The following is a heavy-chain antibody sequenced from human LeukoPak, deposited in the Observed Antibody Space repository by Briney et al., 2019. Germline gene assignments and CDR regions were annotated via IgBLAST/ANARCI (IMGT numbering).Heavy chain of an antibody. CDR1: GGTFSSYA. Sequence: SVKVSCKASGGTFSSYAISWVRQAPGQGLKWMGGIIPIFGTANYAQKFQGRVTITTDESTSTAYMELSSLRSEDTAVYYCARGEISSWTPMAYWGQGTLVTVSS. D-gene: IGHD6-13*01. CDR2: IIPIFGTA. J-gene: IGHJ4*02. V-gene: IGHV1-69*05. CDR3: ARGEISSWTPMAY.